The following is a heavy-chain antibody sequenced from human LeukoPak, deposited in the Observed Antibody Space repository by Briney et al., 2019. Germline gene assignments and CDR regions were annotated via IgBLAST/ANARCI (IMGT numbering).Heavy chain of an antibody. V-gene: IGHV5-51*01. CDR2: IYPGDSDT. J-gene: IGHJ4*02. Sequence: GESLKISCQVSGYIFTNYWIGWVRQMPGKGLESIGIIYPGDSDTTYSPSFQGQVTISVDKSISTVYLQWSSLKASDTAMYYCASHFDTDGYFAFDQWGQGTLVIVSS. D-gene: IGHD3-22*01. CDR1: GYIFTNYW. CDR3: ASHFDTDGYFAFDQ.